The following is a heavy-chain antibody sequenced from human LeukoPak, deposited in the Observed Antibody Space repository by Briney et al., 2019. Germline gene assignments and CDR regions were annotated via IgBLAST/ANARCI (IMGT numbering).Heavy chain of an antibody. D-gene: IGHD2-15*01. CDR1: GYTFTSYD. CDR3: AKDRRVVVVAASIDY. V-gene: IGHV1-8*01. Sequence: VASVKVSCKASGYTFTSYDINWVRQATGQGLEWMGWMNPNSGNTGYAQKFQGRVTLTRNTSISTAYMELSSLRSDDTAVYYCAKDRRVVVVAASIDYWGQGTLVTVSS. J-gene: IGHJ4*02. CDR2: MNPNSGNT.